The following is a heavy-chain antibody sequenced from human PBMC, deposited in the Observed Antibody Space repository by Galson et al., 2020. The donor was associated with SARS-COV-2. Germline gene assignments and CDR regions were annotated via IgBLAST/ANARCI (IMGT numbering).Heavy chain of an antibody. Sequence: SETLSLTCTVSGGSISSSSYYWSWIRQPAGKGLEWIGRIYTSGSTNYNPSLKSRVTISVDTSKNQFSLKLSSVTAADTAVYYSARESRWELYFDHWGQGTLVTVSS. J-gene: IGHJ4*02. V-gene: IGHV4-61*02. CDR1: GGSISSSSYY. D-gene: IGHD1-26*01. CDR3: ARESRWELYFDH. CDR2: IYTSGST.